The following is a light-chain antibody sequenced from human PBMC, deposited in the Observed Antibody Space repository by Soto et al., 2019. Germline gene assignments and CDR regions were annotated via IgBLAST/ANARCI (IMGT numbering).Light chain of an antibody. J-gene: IGLJ2*01. V-gene: IGLV2-14*03. CDR3: SSYTYSDTVI. Sequence: QSALTQPASVSGSPGQSITISCTGTTKDVGGYNYVSWYQQHPGKAPRLLTYDVTKRPSGVSNRFSGSKSGNTASLTISGLQAGDEADYSCSSYTYSDTVIFGGGTKLTVL. CDR2: DVT. CDR1: TKDVGGYNY.